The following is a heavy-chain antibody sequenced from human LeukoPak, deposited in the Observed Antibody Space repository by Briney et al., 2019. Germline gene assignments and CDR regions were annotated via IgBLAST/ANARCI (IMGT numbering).Heavy chain of an antibody. CDR1: GFTFNSCG. Sequence: PGGSLRLSCAASGFTFNSCGMHWVRQAPGKGLEWVAVIWYDGGNKYYADSVKGRFTISRDNSKNTLYLQMNSLRAEDTAVYYCARGGSYPGPYYYGMDVWGQGTTVTVSS. D-gene: IGHD1-26*01. CDR3: ARGGSYPGPYYYGMDV. CDR2: IWYDGGNK. V-gene: IGHV3-33*01. J-gene: IGHJ6*02.